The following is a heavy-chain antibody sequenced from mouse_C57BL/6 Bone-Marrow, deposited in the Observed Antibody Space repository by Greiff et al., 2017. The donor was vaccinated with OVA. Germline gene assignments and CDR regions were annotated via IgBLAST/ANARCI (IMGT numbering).Heavy chain of an antibody. CDR3: ARRGYYYGSSFAY. D-gene: IGHD1-1*01. V-gene: IGHV5-12*01. Sequence: EVMLVESGGGLVQPGGSLKLSCAASGFTFSDYYMYWVRQTPEKRLEWVAYISNGGGSTYYPDTVKGRFTISRDNAKNTLYLQMSRLKSEDTAMYYCARRGYYYGSSFAYWGQGTLVTVSA. CDR1: GFTFSDYY. J-gene: IGHJ3*01. CDR2: ISNGGGST.